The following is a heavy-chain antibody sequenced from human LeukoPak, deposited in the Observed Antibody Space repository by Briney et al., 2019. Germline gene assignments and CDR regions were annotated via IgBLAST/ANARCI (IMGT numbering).Heavy chain of an antibody. CDR3: ARDGIVVVPAAMFY. CDR1: GYTFTGYY. CDR2: INPNSGGT. D-gene: IGHD2-2*01. J-gene: IGHJ4*02. Sequence: PGASVKVSCKASGYTFTGYYMHWVRQAPGQGLEWMGWINPNSGGTNYAQKFQGRVTMTRDTSISTAYMELSSLRSEDTAVYYCARDGIVVVPAAMFYWGQGTLVTVSS. V-gene: IGHV1-2*02.